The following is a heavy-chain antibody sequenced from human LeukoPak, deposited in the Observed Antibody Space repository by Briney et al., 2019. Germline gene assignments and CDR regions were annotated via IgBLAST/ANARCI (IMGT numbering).Heavy chain of an antibody. CDR1: GFTFSSYA. CDR3: ARDKGNDYVWGSYRSRGAFDY. Sequence: GGFLRLSCAASGFTFSSYAMHWVRQAPGKGLEWVAVISYDGSNKYYADSVKGRFTISRDNSKNTLYLQMNSLRAEDTAVYYCARDKGNDYVWGSYRSRGAFDYWGQGTLVTVSS. D-gene: IGHD3-16*02. CDR2: ISYDGSNK. V-gene: IGHV3-30-3*01. J-gene: IGHJ4*02.